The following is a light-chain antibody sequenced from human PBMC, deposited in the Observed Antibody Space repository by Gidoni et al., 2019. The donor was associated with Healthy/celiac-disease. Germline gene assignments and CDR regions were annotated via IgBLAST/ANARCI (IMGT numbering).Light chain of an antibody. V-gene: IGKV3-20*01. J-gene: IGKJ4*01. CDR1: QSVSSSY. CDR3: QQYGGSPGVT. CDR2: GAS. Sequence: EIVLTQSPGTLSLSPGERATLSCRASQSVSSSYLAWYQQKPGQAPRLLIYGASSRATGIPDRFSGSGSGTDFTLTISRLEPEDFAVYYCQQYGGSPGVTFGGGTKVEIK.